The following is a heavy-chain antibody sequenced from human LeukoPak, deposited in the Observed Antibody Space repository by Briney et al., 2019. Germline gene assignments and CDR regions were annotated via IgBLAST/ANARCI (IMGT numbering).Heavy chain of an antibody. CDR2: ITDSGGIT. V-gene: IGHV3-23*01. CDR3: AKVDPNDYGGHGAFDI. Sequence: PGGSLRLSCAASGFTFSSYAMSWVRQASGKGLEWVSTITDSGGITYYIDSVKGRFTISRDNSKNTFYLQMNSLRAEDTAVYYCAKVDPNDYGGHGAFDIWGQGTMVTVSS. D-gene: IGHD4-23*01. CDR1: GFTFSSYA. J-gene: IGHJ3*02.